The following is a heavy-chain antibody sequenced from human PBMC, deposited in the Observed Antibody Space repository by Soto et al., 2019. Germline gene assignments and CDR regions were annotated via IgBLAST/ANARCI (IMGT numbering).Heavy chain of an antibody. CDR1: GGTFSSYA. V-gene: IGHV1-69*13. Sequence: SVKVSCKASGGTFSSYAISWVRQAPGQGLEWMGGIIPIFGTANYAQKFQGRVTITADESTSTAYMELSSLRSEDTAVYYCARGRRNYYGSGSYLGYYYYYGMDVWGQGTTVTVSS. CDR3: ARGRRNYYGSGSYLGYYYYYGMDV. CDR2: IIPIFGTA. D-gene: IGHD3-10*01. J-gene: IGHJ6*02.